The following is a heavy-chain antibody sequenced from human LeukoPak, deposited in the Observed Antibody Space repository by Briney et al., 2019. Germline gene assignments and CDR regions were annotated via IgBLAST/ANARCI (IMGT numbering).Heavy chain of an antibody. CDR3: AELGITMIGGV. Sequence: GGSLRLSCVASGFTFSSYEMNWVRQAPGKGLEWVSYISSSGSTIYYADSVKGRFTISRDNAKNSLYLQMNSLRAEDTAVYYCAELGITMIGGVWGKGTTVTVSS. CDR1: GFTFSSYE. D-gene: IGHD3-10*02. V-gene: IGHV3-48*03. J-gene: IGHJ6*04. CDR2: ISSSGSTI.